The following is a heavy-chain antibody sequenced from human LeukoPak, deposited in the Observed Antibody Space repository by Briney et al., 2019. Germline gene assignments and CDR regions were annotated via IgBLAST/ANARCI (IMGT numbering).Heavy chain of an antibody. CDR2: ISWDGGST. J-gene: IGHJ4*02. CDR3: AKSPAGREYYFDY. V-gene: IGHV3-43D*03. CDR1: GFTFDDYA. D-gene: IGHD3-10*01. Sequence: PGGSLRLSCAASGFTFDDYAMHWVRQAPGKGLEWVSLISWDGGSTYYADSVKGRFTISRDNSKNSLYLQMNSLRAEDTALYYCAKSPAGREYYFDYWGQGTLVTVPS.